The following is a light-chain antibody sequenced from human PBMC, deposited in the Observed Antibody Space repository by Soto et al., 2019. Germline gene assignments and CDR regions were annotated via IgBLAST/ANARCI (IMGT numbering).Light chain of an antibody. Sequence: QPVLTQPASVSGSPGQSITISCTGTSSDVGGYNYVSWYQQHPGKAPKLMIYDVSNRPSGVSNRFSGSKSGNTASLTISGLQAEDEADYYCSSYTSSILYVFGTGTKLTVL. CDR2: DVS. CDR3: SSYTSSILYV. J-gene: IGLJ1*01. V-gene: IGLV2-14*01. CDR1: SSDVGGYNY.